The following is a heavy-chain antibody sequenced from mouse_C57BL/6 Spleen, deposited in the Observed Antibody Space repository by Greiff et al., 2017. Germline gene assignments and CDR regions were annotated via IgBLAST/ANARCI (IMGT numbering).Heavy chain of an antibody. CDR3: AMEYYAMDY. CDR1: GYSFTGYY. V-gene: IGHV1-42*01. Sequence: VQLQQSGPELVKPGASVKISCKASGYSFTGYYMNWVKQSPEKSLEWIGEINPSTGGTTYNQKFKAKATLTVDKSSSTAYMQLKSLTSEDSAVYYCAMEYYAMDYWGQGTSVTVSS. J-gene: IGHJ4*01. CDR2: INPSTGGT.